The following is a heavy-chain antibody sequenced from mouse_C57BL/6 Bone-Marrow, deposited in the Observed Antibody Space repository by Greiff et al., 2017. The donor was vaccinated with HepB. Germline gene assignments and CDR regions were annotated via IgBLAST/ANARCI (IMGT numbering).Heavy chain of an antibody. CDR1: GFNIKDDY. CDR3: TTYGSSSWYFDV. V-gene: IGHV14-4*01. CDR2: IDPENGDT. J-gene: IGHJ1*03. D-gene: IGHD1-1*01. Sequence: VQLQQSGAELVRPGASVKLSCTASGFNIKDDYMHWVKQRPEQGLEWIGWIDPENGDTEYASKFQGKATITADTSANTAYLQLSSLTSEDPAVYYCTTYGSSSWYFDVWGTGTTVTVSS.